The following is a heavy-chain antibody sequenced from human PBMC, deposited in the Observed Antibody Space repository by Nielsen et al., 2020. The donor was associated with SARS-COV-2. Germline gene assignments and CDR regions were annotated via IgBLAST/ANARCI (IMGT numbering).Heavy chain of an antibody. CDR3: ARVDSSSWTYYYYYYMDV. Sequence: GGSLRLSCAASGFTFSSYAMHWVRQAPGKGLEWVAVISYDGSNKYYADSVKGRFTISRHNSKNTLYLQMNSLRAEDTAVYYCARVDSSSWTYYYYYYMDVWGKGTTVTVSS. CDR1: GFTFSSYA. CDR2: ISYDGSNK. V-gene: IGHV3-30*14. D-gene: IGHD6-13*01. J-gene: IGHJ6*03.